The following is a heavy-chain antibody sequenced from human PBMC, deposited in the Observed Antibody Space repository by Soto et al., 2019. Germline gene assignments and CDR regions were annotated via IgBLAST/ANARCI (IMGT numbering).Heavy chain of an antibody. Sequence: PSETLSLTCAVSGGSISSGGYSWSWIRQPPGKGLEWIGYIYHSGSTYYNPSLKSRVTISVDRSKNQFSLKLSSVTAADTAVYYCARGSAMTTGRMDVWGHGTTVTVSS. D-gene: IGHD4-17*01. CDR2: IYHSGST. V-gene: IGHV4-30-2*01. J-gene: IGHJ6*02. CDR1: GGSISSGGYS. CDR3: ARGSAMTTGRMDV.